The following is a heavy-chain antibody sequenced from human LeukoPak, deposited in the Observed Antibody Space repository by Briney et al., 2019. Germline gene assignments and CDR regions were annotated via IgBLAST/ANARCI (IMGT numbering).Heavy chain of an antibody. Sequence: SETPSLTCTVSGGSISSYYWSWIRQPPGKGLEWIGYIYYSGSTNYNPSLKSRVTISVDTSKNQFSLKLSSVTAADTAVYYCASGSLTYYYGSGTEGYFDYWGQGTLVTVSS. D-gene: IGHD3-10*01. CDR1: GGSISSYY. J-gene: IGHJ4*02. CDR3: ASGSLTYYYGSGTEGYFDY. V-gene: IGHV4-59*01. CDR2: IYYSGST.